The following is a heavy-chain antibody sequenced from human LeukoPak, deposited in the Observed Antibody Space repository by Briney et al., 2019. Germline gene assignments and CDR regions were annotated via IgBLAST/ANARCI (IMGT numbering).Heavy chain of an antibody. D-gene: IGHD1-26*01. CDR1: GGSVTSYY. Sequence: SETLALTCSVSGGSVTSYYWNWVRQTPGKGLEWIGYIYYTGSTSYNPSLKSRVTMSLDASKNQFSLELNSVTPAGTAVYYCARGGNYWPQWWFDPWGRGTLVSVSS. V-gene: IGHV4-59*02. J-gene: IGHJ5*02. CDR3: ARGGNYWPQWWFDP. CDR2: IYYTGST.